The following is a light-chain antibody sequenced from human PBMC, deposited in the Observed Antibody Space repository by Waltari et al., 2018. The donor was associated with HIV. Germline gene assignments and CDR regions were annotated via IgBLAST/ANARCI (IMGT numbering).Light chain of an antibody. Sequence: QSALTQPASVSGSPGQSITISCTGTSSAVGGYNLVSWSQQHPGKAPKLMIYEVSKRPAGVSNRFSGSKSGNTASLTISGLQAEDEADYYCCAYAGSTTYVIFGGGTKLTVL. CDR2: EVS. CDR3: CAYAGSTTYVI. V-gene: IGLV2-23*02. CDR1: SSAVGGYNL. J-gene: IGLJ2*01.